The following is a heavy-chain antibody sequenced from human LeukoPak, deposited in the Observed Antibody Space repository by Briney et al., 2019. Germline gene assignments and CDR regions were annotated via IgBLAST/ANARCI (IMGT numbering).Heavy chain of an antibody. CDR3: ARDSTSWPSNLDY. D-gene: IGHD6-13*01. J-gene: IGHJ4*02. CDR1: GYTFTSHG. Sequence: ASVKVSCKASGYTFTSHGISWVRQAPGQGLEWMGWITAYNDNTYYAQKLQGRVTMTTDTSTSTAYMELRSLRTDDTALYYCARDSTSWPSNLDYWGQGTLVTVSS. V-gene: IGHV1-18*01. CDR2: ITAYNDNT.